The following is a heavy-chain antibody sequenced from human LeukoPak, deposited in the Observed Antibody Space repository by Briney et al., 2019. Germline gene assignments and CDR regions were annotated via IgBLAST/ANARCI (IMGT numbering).Heavy chain of an antibody. Sequence: PSETLSLTCTVSGASISSYYWSWIRQPPGKGLEWIGDIYYSGSIKYNPSLKSRVTMSVDTSKNQFSLKLSSVTAANTAIYYCARENPSGYYNRPIDYWGQGTLVTVSS. CDR2: IYYSGSI. D-gene: IGHD3-22*01. J-gene: IGHJ4*02. V-gene: IGHV4-59*01. CDR3: ARENPSGYYNRPIDY. CDR1: GASISSYY.